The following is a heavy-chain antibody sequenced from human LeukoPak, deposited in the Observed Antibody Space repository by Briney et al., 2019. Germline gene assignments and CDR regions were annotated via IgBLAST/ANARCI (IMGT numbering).Heavy chain of an antibody. Sequence: GASVKVSCKASGYTFTGYYMHWVRQAPGQGLEWMGWINPNSGGTNYAQKFQGWVTMTRDTSISTAYMELSRLRSDDTAVYYCARVGVRSRGYSGYDPLGDWGQGTLVTVSS. V-gene: IGHV1-2*04. CDR2: INPNSGGT. CDR1: GYTFTGYY. J-gene: IGHJ4*02. CDR3: ARVGVRSRGYSGYDPLGD. D-gene: IGHD5-12*01.